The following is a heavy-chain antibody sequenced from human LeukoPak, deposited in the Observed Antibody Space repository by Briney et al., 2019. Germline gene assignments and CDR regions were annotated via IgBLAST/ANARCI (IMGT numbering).Heavy chain of an antibody. J-gene: IGHJ4*01. CDR2: IYTGGNT. CDR1: GGSMGGYY. V-gene: IGHV4-4*07. CDR3: VRDADGDFDY. D-gene: IGHD4-17*01. Sequence: SETLSLTCSVSGGSMGGYYWSWIRQPAGKGLEWIGRIYTGGNTNYNPSLKSRVTMSLDASKNQFSLKLSSVTAADTAVYYCVRDADGDFDYWGHGTLVTVSS.